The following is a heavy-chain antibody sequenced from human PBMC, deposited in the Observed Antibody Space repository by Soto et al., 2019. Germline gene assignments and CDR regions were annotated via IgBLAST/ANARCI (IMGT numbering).Heavy chain of an antibody. Sequence: QVQLAQSGAEVKNPGASVTVSCKASGYSFSSYGISWVRQALGQGLEWVGWISVHNGYTKYAAELQGRVTMTTDTSTSSTYMELRSLRSDDSAVYFCARLEHNFGPHDYWGQGTLVTVTA. CDR1: GYSFSSYG. J-gene: IGHJ4*02. CDR3: ARLEHNFGPHDY. V-gene: IGHV1-18*01. CDR2: ISVHNGYT. D-gene: IGHD1-1*01.